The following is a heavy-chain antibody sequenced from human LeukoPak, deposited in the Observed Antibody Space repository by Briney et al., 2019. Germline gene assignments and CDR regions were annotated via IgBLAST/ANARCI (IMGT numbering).Heavy chain of an antibody. CDR2: INHSGST. J-gene: IGHJ3*02. V-gene: IGHV4-34*01. Sequence: SETPSLTCAVYGGSFSGYYWSWIRQPPGKGLEWIGEINHSGSTNYTPSLKSRVTISVDTSKNQFSLKLSSVTAADTAVYYCARGKSIAVAGDFDIWGQGTMVTVSS. CDR1: GGSFSGYY. CDR3: ARGKSIAVAGDFDI. D-gene: IGHD6-19*01.